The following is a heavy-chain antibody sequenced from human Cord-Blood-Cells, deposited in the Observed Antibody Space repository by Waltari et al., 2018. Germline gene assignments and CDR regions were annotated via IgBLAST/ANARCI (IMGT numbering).Heavy chain of an antibody. D-gene: IGHD6-13*01. V-gene: IGHV4-39*01. J-gene: IGHJ5*02. CDR1: GGSISSSSYY. CDR2: IYYSGST. CDR3: ASNPGIIAP. Sequence: QLQLQESGPGLVKPSETLSLTCTVSGGSISSSSYYWGWIRQPPGKGQEWIGSIYYSGSTYYNPSLKSRVTISVDTSKNQFSLKLSSVTAADTAVYYCASNPGIIAPWGQGTLVTVSS.